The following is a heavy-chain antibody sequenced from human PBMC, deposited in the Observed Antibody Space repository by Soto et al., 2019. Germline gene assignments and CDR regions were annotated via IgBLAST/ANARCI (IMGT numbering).Heavy chain of an antibody. CDR2: INSDGSTT. CDR1: GFTFSSYW. V-gene: IGHV3-74*01. J-gene: IGHJ6*03. D-gene: IGHD4-17*01. Sequence: EVQLVESGGGLVQPGGSQRLSCAASGFTFSSYWMHWVRQAPGKGLVWVSRINSDGSTTNYADSVKGRCTISRDIAKNTLYLQMNSLRAEDTAVYYCASSAYGDYFYYYYMAVWGKGTTVTVSS. CDR3: ASSAYGDYFYYYYMAV.